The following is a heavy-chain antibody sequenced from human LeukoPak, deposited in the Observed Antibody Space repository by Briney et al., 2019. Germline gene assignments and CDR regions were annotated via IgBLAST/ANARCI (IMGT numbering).Heavy chain of an antibody. Sequence: ASVKVSCKASGYTFTSYGISWVRQAPGQGLEWMGWISAYNGNTNYAQKLQGRVTMTTDTSTSTAYMELRSLRSDDTAVYYCARGPSRYFDWLPPHYYYGMDVWGQGTTVTVSS. V-gene: IGHV1-18*01. CDR2: ISAYNGNT. CDR1: GYTFTSYG. J-gene: IGHJ6*02. D-gene: IGHD3-9*01. CDR3: ARGPSRYFDWLPPHYYYGMDV.